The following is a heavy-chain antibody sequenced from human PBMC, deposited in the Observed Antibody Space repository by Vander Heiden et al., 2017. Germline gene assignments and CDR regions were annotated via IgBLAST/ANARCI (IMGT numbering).Heavy chain of an antibody. CDR2: ISYDGSNK. D-gene: IGHD5-12*01. V-gene: IGHV3-30*01. J-gene: IGHJ6*01. CDR3: ARARRRWLQCAYYYYGMDV. Sequence: CPASGFTFSSYAMHWVRQAPGKGLEWLAVISYDGSNKYYADSGKGRFTISRDNSKNTLYLQMNSLRAEDTAVYYCARARRRWLQCAYYYYGMDVWGQGTTVTVSS. CDR1: GFTFSSYA.